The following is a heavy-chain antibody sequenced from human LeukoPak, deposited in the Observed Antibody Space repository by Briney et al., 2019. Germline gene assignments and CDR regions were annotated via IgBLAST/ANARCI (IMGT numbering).Heavy chain of an antibody. CDR1: GFPLSSYA. CDR2: TSSSDAGT. V-gene: IGHV3-23*01. CDR3: AGAYCGGDCSDFDY. Sequence: GGSLRLSCAVSGFPLSSYAMSWVRQAPGKGLEWVSATSSSDAGTYYADSVRGRFTISRDNSKNTLYLQMNSLRAEDTAVYYCAGAYCGGDCSDFDYWGQGTLVTVSS. J-gene: IGHJ4*02. D-gene: IGHD2-21*02.